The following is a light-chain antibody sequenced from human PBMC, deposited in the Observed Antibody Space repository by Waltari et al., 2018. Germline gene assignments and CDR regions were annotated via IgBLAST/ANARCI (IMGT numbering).Light chain of an antibody. Sequence: EIVLTQSLGTLSLSPGERATLSCRASQTVRTTYLAWYQQKPGQAPTLLIYGASSRDTGIPDRFSGSGSGTDFSLTISSLEPEYFAVYYCQQYDISPLTFGGGTKVEIK. J-gene: IGKJ4*01. CDR1: QTVRTTY. CDR2: GAS. V-gene: IGKV3-20*01. CDR3: QQYDISPLT.